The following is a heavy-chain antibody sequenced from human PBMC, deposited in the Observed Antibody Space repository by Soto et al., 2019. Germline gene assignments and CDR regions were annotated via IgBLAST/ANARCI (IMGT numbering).Heavy chain of an antibody. CDR2: INAHSGGT. CDR3: AKDLTRQLAYWLDP. Sequence: QVQLVQSGAAVKKPGASVKVSCKASGFSFTGYYIHWLRQAPGQGLEWMGWINAHSGGTEYAQKFQGRVTLTRDTSIATAYLTLTSLTSDDTALYYCAKDLTRQLAYWLDPWGRGTQVTVSS. J-gene: IGHJ5*02. CDR1: GFSFTGYY. V-gene: IGHV1-2*02. D-gene: IGHD6-6*01.